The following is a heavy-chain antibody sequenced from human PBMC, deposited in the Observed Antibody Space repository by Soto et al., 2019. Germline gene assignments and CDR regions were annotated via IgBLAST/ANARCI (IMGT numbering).Heavy chain of an antibody. CDR1: DVYISSGDYY. CDR2: IYYSGSA. V-gene: IGHV4-30-4*01. J-gene: IGHJ4*02. D-gene: IGHD6-19*01. Sequence: SETLSLTCTVSDVYISSGDYYWSWIRKPPGKGLEWIGYIYYSGSAYYNPSLKSRVTISVDTSKNQFSLKLSSVTAADTAVYYCARVSVAGTYSDYFDYWGQGTLVTVS. CDR3: ARVSVAGTYSDYFDY.